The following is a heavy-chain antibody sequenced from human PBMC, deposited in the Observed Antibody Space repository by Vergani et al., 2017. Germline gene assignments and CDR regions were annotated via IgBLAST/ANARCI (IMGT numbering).Heavy chain of an antibody. CDR2: IYTSGST. CDR1: GGSISSYY. Sequence: QVQLQESGPGLVKPSETLSLTCTVSGGSISSYYWSWIRQPAGKGLEWIGRIYTSGSTNYNPALKSRVTMSVDTSKNQFSLKLSSVTAADPAVYYCARDDSSGIYGMDVWGQGTTVTVSS. J-gene: IGHJ6*02. D-gene: IGHD6-19*01. CDR3: ARDDSSGIYGMDV. V-gene: IGHV4-4*07.